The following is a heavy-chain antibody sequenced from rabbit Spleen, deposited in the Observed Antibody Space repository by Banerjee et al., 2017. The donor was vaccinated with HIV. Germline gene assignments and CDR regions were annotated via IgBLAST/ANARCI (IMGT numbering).Heavy chain of an antibody. Sequence: QSLEESGGDLVKPGASLTLTCTASGFDLSTFYYMCWVRQAPGKGLELIACIRVGSYTTTSYASWAKGRFTISKTSSTTVTLQVTSLTAADTATYFCARGGGRTRLDLWGQGTLVTVS. CDR3: ARGGGRTRLDL. CDR2: IRVGSYTTT. D-gene: IGHD4-1*01. CDR1: GFDLSTFYY. J-gene: IGHJ3*01. V-gene: IGHV1S40*01.